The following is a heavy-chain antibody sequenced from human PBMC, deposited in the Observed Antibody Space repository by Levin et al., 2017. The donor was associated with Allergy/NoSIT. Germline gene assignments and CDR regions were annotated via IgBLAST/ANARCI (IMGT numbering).Heavy chain of an antibody. D-gene: IGHD6-19*01. CDR1: GIIFSGYW. J-gene: IGHJ4*02. CDR2: IKEDGSVK. V-gene: IGHV3-7*04. CDR3: ATETVAGTVGFDY. Sequence: PGGSLRLSCAGSGIIFSGYWMNWVRQAPGKGLEWVANIKEDGSVKCYVDSVKGRFTISRDNAKNSLYLQMNSLRAEDTAVYDWATETVAGTVGFDYWGQGVLVTVSS.